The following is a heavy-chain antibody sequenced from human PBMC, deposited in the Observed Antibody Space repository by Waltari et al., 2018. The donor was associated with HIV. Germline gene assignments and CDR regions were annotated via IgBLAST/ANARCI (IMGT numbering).Heavy chain of an antibody. Sequence: EVELVESGGGLVQAGGSLRVSCKVSGFKVNGFWLSWVRQGPGKGLEWVANIMEDGTEKNYLESVKGRFTISKDSLKNSAYLTLNNMTAGDTAVYFCARLIREGYNDWYFDLWGRGTLITV. J-gene: IGHJ2*01. CDR3: ARLIREGYNDWYFDL. CDR2: IMEDGTEK. CDR1: GFKVNGFW. V-gene: IGHV3-7*01. D-gene: IGHD1-20*01.